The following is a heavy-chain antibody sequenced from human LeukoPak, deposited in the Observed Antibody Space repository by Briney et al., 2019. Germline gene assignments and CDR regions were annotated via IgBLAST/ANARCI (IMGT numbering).Heavy chain of an antibody. CDR2: ISSSSSYI. CDR3: AKAFTFGGVIAPFDY. D-gene: IGHD3-16*02. V-gene: IGHV3-21*04. J-gene: IGHJ4*02. Sequence: GGSLRLSCAASGFTFSSYSMNWVRQAPGKGLEWVSSISSSSSYIYYADSVKGRFTISRDNAKNSLYLQMNSLRAEDTALYYCAKAFTFGGVIAPFDYWGQGTLVTVSS. CDR1: GFTFSSYS.